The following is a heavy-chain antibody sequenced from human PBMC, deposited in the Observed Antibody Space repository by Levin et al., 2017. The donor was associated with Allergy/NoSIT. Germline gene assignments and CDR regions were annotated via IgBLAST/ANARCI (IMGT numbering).Heavy chain of an antibody. Sequence: LSLTCAASGFTFSSYAMHWVRQAPGKGLEWVAVISYDGSNKYYADSVKGRFTISRDNSKNTLYLQMNSLRAEDTAVYYCARAAYDFWSGYYAAGYWGQGTLVTVSS. D-gene: IGHD3-3*01. V-gene: IGHV3-30*04. CDR1: GFTFSSYA. CDR3: ARAAYDFWSGYYAAGY. CDR2: ISYDGSNK. J-gene: IGHJ4*02.